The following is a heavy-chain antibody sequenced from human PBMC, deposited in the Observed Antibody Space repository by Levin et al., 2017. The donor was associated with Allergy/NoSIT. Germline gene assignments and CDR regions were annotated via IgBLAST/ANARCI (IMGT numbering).Heavy chain of an antibody. V-gene: IGHV3-15*01. D-gene: IGHD1-26*01. J-gene: IGHJ4*01. CDR2: ITSKVDGGTT. CDR1: GLSFSDAW. CDR3: ATGKIVGDC. Sequence: SCEASGLSFSDAWLTWVRQAPGKGLEWVGHITSKVDGGTTVYSSLVKGRFSISRDDLKNTVFLQMNSLKTEDTAVYYCATGKIVGDCWGQGTLVTVSS.